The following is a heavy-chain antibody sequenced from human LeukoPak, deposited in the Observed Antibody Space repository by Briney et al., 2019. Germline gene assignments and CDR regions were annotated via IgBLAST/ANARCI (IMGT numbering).Heavy chain of an antibody. J-gene: IGHJ6*03. D-gene: IGHD6-6*01. CDR3: TTEEYPYYYYYDMDV. CDR2: IKSKTDGGTT. CDR1: GFTFSKAW. V-gene: IGHV3-15*01. Sequence: GGSLRLSCAASGFTFSKAWMRWVRQAPGKGLEWVGRIKSKTDGGTTDYDAPVKGRFTISRDDSKNTLYLQMNSLKTEDTAVYYCTTEEYPYYYYYDMDVWGKGTTVTVSS.